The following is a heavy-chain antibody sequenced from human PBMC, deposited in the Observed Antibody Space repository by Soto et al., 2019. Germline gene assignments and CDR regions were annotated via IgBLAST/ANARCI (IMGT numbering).Heavy chain of an antibody. CDR3: TRDSGWYGRFDY. CDR2: IYHSGST. D-gene: IGHD6-19*01. J-gene: IGHJ4*02. CDR1: GGSISSSNW. V-gene: IGHV4-4*02. Sequence: RLSLTCAVSGGSISSSNWWSWVRQPPGKGLEWIGEIYHSGSTNYNPSLKSRVTISVDKSKNQFSLKLSSVTAADTAVYYCTRDSGWYGRFDYGGQGTLVTVSS.